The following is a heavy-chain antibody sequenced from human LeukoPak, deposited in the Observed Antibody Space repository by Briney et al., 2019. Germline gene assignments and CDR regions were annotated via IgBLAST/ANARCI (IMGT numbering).Heavy chain of an antibody. CDR2: IRSKAYGGTT. CDR1: GFTFGDYA. V-gene: IGHV3-49*04. CDR3: TRAYSGYDCWFDP. Sequence: GGSLRLSCTASGFTFGDYAMSWVRQAPGKGLEWVGFIRSKAYGGTTEYAASVKGRFTISRDDSKSIAYLQMNSLKTEDTAVYYCTRAYSGYDCWFDPWGQGTLVTVSS. J-gene: IGHJ5*02. D-gene: IGHD5-12*01.